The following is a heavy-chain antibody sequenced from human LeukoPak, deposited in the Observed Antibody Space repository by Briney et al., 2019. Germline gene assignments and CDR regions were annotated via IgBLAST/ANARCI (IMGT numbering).Heavy chain of an antibody. D-gene: IGHD3-22*01. Sequence: GASVKVSCKASGYTFTSYDINWVRQAPGQGLEWMGWMNPNSGNTGYAQKFQGRVTITRNTSISTAYMELSSLRSEDTAVYYCARGGNYYDSSGYYSQAIDVWGQGTLVTVSS. CDR1: GYTFTSYD. CDR2: MNPNSGNT. V-gene: IGHV1-8*03. J-gene: IGHJ4*02. CDR3: ARGGNYYDSSGYYSQAIDV.